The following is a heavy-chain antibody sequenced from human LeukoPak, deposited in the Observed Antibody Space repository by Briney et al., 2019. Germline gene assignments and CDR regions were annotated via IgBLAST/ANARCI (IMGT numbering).Heavy chain of an antibody. CDR1: GFTFSSYS. Sequence: PGGSLRLSCAASGFTFSSYSMNWVRQAPGKGLEWVSSISSSSSYIYYADSVKGRFTISRDNAKNSLYLQMNSLRAEDTAVYYCARAPYQTAAGDSWGQGTLVTVSS. V-gene: IGHV3-21*01. CDR2: ISSSSSYI. D-gene: IGHD6-13*01. J-gene: IGHJ4*02. CDR3: ARAPYQTAAGDS.